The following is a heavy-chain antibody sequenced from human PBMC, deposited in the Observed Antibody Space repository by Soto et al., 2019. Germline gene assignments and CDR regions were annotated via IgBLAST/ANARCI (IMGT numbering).Heavy chain of an antibody. CDR3: SRAGIVTTPNYFDY. CDR1: GFTFSDHY. V-gene: IGHV3-72*01. D-gene: IGHD5-12*01. Sequence: EVQLVESGGGLVQPGGSLRLSCVASGFTFSDHYMDWVRQAPGKGLEWVGRIRNKANSYTTEYAASVKGRFTISRDDSKNSLYLQMNSLKTEDTAVYYCSRAGIVTTPNYFDYWGQGTVVTVSS. J-gene: IGHJ4*02. CDR2: IRNKANSYTT.